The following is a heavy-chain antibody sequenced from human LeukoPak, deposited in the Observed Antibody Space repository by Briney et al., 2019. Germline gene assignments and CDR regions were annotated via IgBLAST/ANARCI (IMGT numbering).Heavy chain of an antibody. J-gene: IGHJ5*02. Sequence: ASVKVSCKAFGYTFTSNYMHWVRQAPGQGPEWMGVISPSGGSTTYAQKFQGRVTLTRDMSTSTDYLELSSLRSEDTAVYYCARDGSGTYWAYYNWFDPWGQGTLVTVSS. V-gene: IGHV1-46*01. D-gene: IGHD3-10*01. CDR1: GYTFTSNY. CDR3: ARDGSGTYWAYYNWFDP. CDR2: ISPSGGST.